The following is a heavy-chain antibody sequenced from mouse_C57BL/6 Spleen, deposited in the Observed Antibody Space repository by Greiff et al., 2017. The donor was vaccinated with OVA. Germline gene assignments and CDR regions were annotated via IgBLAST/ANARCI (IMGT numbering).Heavy chain of an antibody. J-gene: IGHJ2*01. CDR2: IYPGNSDT. V-gene: IGHV1-5*01. Sequence: VQLKQSGTVLARPGASVKMSCKTSGYTFTSYWMNWVKQRPGQGLEWIGAIYPGNSDTSYNQKFKGKAKLTAFTSASTAYMKLMSLTNYDSAVYYCTGGDDYDDYWGQGTTRTVSS. D-gene: IGHD2-4*01. CDR3: TGGDDYDDY. CDR1: GYTFTSYW.